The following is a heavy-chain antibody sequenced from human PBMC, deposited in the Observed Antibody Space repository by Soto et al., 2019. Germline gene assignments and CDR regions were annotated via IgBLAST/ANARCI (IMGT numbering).Heavy chain of an antibody. V-gene: IGHV3-74*01. D-gene: IGHD6-6*01. CDR3: ARGTRSSTVFFFQAEDGIRDVRSVSAFLLNRTSDL. CDR2: INSDGSST. J-gene: IGHJ2*01. Sequence: GKGLVWVSRINSDGSSTSYADSVKGRFTISRDNAKNTLYLQMNSLRAEDTAVYYCARGTRSSTVFFFQAEDGIRDVRSVSAFLLNRTSDL.